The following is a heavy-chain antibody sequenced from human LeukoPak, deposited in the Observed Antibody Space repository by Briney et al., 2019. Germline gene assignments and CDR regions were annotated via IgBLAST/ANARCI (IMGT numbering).Heavy chain of an antibody. Sequence: SQTLSLTCTVSGGSISSGGYYWSWIRQHPGKGLEWIGYIYYSGSTYYNPSLKGRVTISVDTSKNQFPLKLSSVTAADTAVYYCARDGGYGGNSYHYYYGMDVWGQGTTVTVSS. V-gene: IGHV4-31*03. J-gene: IGHJ6*02. D-gene: IGHD4-23*01. CDR3: ARDGGYGGNSYHYYYGMDV. CDR1: GGSISSGGYY. CDR2: IYYSGST.